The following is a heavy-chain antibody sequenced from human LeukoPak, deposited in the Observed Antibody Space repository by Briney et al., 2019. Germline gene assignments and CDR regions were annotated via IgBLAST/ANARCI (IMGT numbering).Heavy chain of an antibody. D-gene: IGHD3-10*02. Sequence: PGGSLTLSCAPSAFTFSSYSMNWVRQAPGNGLEWVSSISSSGSTIYYADSVKGRFTISRDNAKNSLYLQMNSLRAEDTAVYYCAELGITMIGGVWGKGTTVTISS. V-gene: IGHV3-48*04. CDR3: AELGITMIGGV. CDR1: AFTFSSYS. J-gene: IGHJ6*04. CDR2: ISSSGSTI.